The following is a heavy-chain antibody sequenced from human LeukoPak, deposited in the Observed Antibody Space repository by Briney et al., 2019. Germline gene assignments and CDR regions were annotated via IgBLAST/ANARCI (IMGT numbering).Heavy chain of an antibody. V-gene: IGHV1-24*01. Sequence: ASVKVSCKVSVYTLTELSMHWVRQAPGKGLEWMGGFDPEDGETIYAQKFQGRVTMTEDTSTDTAYMELSSLRSEDTAVYYCATLYGDYERGWYFDYWGQGTLVTVSS. D-gene: IGHD4-17*01. CDR2: FDPEDGET. J-gene: IGHJ4*02. CDR1: VYTLTELS. CDR3: ATLYGDYERGWYFDY.